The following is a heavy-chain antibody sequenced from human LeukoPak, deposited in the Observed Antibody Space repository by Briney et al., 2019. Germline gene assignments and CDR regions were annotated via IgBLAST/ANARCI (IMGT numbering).Heavy chain of an antibody. CDR1: GFTFSSYG. CDR2: IWYDGSNK. J-gene: IGHJ6*03. V-gene: IGHV3-33*01. Sequence: GRSLRLSCAASGFTFSSYGMHWVRQAPGKGLEWVAVIWYDGSNKYYADSVKGRFTISRDNSKNTLYLQMNSLRAEDTAVYYCARDGLLRFLETESPEYYYYYYMDVWGKGTTVTVSS. D-gene: IGHD3-3*01. CDR3: ARDGLLRFLETESPEYYYYYYMDV.